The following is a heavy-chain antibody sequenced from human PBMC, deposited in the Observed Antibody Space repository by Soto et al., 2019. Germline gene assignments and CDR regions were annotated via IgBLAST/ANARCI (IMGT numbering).Heavy chain of an antibody. CDR3: AADREISKGGHSSGWFI. J-gene: IGHJ3*02. CDR1: GYTFTSYY. CDR2: INPSGGST. V-gene: IGHV1-46*01. Sequence: ASVKVSCKASGYTFTSYYMHWVRQAPGQGLEWMGIINPSGGSTSYAQKFQGRVTITRDMSTSTAYMELSSLRSEDTAVYYCAADREISKGGHSSGWFIWGQGTMVTVSS. D-gene: IGHD6-19*01.